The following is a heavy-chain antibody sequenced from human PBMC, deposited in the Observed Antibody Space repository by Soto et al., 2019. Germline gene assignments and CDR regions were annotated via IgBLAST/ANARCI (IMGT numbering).Heavy chain of an antibody. CDR3: ARRQQWLAGYFDY. J-gene: IGHJ4*02. V-gene: IGHV4-39*01. CDR2: IYYSGST. Sequence: ETLSLTCAVSGDSISSSGFYWGWIRQPPGKGLEWIGSIYYSGSTYYNPSLKSRVTISVDTSKSQFSLKMRSVTAADTAVYYCARRQQWLAGYFDYWGQGTLVTVSS. CDR1: GDSISSSGFY. D-gene: IGHD6-19*01.